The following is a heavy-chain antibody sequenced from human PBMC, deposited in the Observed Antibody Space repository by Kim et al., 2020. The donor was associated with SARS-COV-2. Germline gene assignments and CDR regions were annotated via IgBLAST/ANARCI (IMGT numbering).Heavy chain of an antibody. CDR2: IYQSGNT. J-gene: IGHJ4*02. CDR3: TKVGPAFGEIL. D-gene: IGHD3-10*01. V-gene: IGHV4-4*02. Sequence: SETLSLTCAVSGDSIASRNWWTWVRQAPGKGLEWIGEIYQSGNTKTNPSLQSRVTMSLDKSENQFSLDLKSVTAADTAVYYCTKVGPAFGEILWGQGTLV. CDR1: GDSIASRNW.